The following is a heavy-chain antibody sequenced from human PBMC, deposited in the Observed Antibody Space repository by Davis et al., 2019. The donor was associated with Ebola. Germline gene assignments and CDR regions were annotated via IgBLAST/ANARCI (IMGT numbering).Heavy chain of an antibody. Sequence: AASVKVSCKASGYTFTNYYMHWVRQAPGQGLEWMGMINPNDGRTIYAKKFQGRVTLTKDTSTTTVYMDLSSLRSEDTALYYCTTPGGQDSGYDVFDIWGQGTMVTVSS. J-gene: IGHJ3*02. CDR1: GYTFTNYY. CDR3: TTPGGQDSGYDVFDI. D-gene: IGHD5-12*01. CDR2: INPNDGRT. V-gene: IGHV1-46*03.